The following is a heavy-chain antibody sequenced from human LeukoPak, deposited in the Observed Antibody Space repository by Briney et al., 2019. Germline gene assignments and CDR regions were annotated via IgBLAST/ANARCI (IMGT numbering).Heavy chain of an antibody. D-gene: IGHD3-10*01. J-gene: IGHJ6*02. CDR2: ISYDGSNK. V-gene: IGHV3-30*18. Sequence: GGSLRLSCAASGFTFSSYGMHWVRQAPGKGLEWVAVISYDGSNKYYADSVKGRFTISRDNSENTLYLQMNSLRAEDTAVYYCAKGRGTEWFGELFSGMDVWGQGTTVTVSS. CDR3: AKGRGTEWFGELFSGMDV. CDR1: GFTFSSYG.